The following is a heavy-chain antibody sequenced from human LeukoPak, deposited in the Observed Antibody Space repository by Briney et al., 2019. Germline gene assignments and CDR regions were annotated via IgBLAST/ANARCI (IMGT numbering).Heavy chain of an antibody. CDR3: ARGEDIVVVPAGTFDP. CDR2: INHNRGVT. V-gene: IGHV1-2*04. CDR1: GYTFTGYY. J-gene: IGHJ5*02. Sequence: ASVKVSCKASGYTFTGYYMHWVRHAPGQGVEWMGWINHNRGVTNYAQKFQGWVTMTRDTSISTAYMELSRLRSDDTAVYYCARGEDIVVVPAGTFDPWGQGTLVTVSS. D-gene: IGHD2-2*01.